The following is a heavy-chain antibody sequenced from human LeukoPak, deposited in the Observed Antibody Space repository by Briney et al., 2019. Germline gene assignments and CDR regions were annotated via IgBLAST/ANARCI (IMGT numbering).Heavy chain of an antibody. CDR1: GFTFSSYG. J-gene: IGHJ4*02. V-gene: IGHV3-49*05. CDR2: IRSKAYGGTT. CDR3: TRDGPIAAADY. Sequence: KSGGSLRLSCVASGFTFSSYGMSWFRQAPGKGLEWVGFIRSKAYGGTTEYAASVKGRFTISRDDSKSIAYLQMNSLKTEDTAVYYCTRDGPIAAADYWGQGTLVTVSS. D-gene: IGHD6-13*01.